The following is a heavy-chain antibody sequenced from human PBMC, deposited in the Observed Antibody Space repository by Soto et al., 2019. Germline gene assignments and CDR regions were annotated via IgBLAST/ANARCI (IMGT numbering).Heavy chain of an antibody. J-gene: IGHJ6*03. CDR2: IKQDGSEK. CDR1: GFTFSSYW. V-gene: IGHV3-7*01. D-gene: IGHD1-7*01. CDR3: ARDNAAPWNYYYYYYYMDV. Sequence: EVQLVESGGGLVQPGGSLRLSCAASGFTFSSYWMSWVRQAPGKGLEWVANIKQDGSEKYYVDSVKGRFTISRDNAKNSLYLKMNSLRAEDTAVYYCARDNAAPWNYYYYYYYMDVWGKGTTVTVSS.